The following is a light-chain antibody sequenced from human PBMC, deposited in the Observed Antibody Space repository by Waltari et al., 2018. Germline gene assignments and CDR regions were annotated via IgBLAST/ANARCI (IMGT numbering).Light chain of an antibody. CDR1: NLGNQY. CDR3: QAWDTTTVV. CDR2: YDS. Sequence: SYELTQPPSVSVSPGQTASITCPGDNLGNQYASWYQQKPGQSPVLVIYYDSKRPSGIPERFSGSNSGNTATLTISGTQAMDEADYYCQAWDTTTVVFGGGTKVTVL. V-gene: IGLV3-1*01. J-gene: IGLJ2*01.